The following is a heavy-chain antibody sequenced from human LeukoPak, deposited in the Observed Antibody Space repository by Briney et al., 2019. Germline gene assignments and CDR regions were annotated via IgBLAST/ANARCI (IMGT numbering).Heavy chain of an antibody. V-gene: IGHV3-15*01. Sequence: PGGSLRLSCAASGFTFNNAWMNWVRQAPGKGLEWVGRIKSKTDGGTTDYAAPVKDRFTISRDDSKNTLYLQMNSLRTDDTAVYYCTTVVAAAVNGWFDPWGQGTLVTVSS. CDR1: GFTFNNAW. J-gene: IGHJ5*02. D-gene: IGHD6-13*01. CDR2: IKSKTDGGTT. CDR3: TTVVAAAVNGWFDP.